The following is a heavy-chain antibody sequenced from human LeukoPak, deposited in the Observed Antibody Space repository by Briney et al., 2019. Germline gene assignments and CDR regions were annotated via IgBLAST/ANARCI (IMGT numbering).Heavy chain of an antibody. CDR2: INPNSGGT. J-gene: IGHJ4*02. V-gene: IGHV1-2*02. CDR1: GYTFTGYY. D-gene: IGHD1-1*01. Sequence: ASVKVSCKASGYTFTGYYMHWVRQAPGQGLEWMGWINPNSGGTNYAQNLQGRVSMTTDTSTNTAYMELRSLRSDDTAVYYCARADNGAREGFDYWGQGTLVTASS. CDR3: ARADNGAREGFDY.